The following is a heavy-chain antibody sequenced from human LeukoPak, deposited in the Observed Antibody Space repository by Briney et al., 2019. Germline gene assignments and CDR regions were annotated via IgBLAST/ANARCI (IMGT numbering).Heavy chain of an antibody. CDR3: AREYYGRALDP. CDR1: GYTFTGYY. Sequence: GASVKVSCKASGYTFTGYYMHWVRQAPGQGLEWMGWINPNSGGTNFAQKFQGRVTMTRDTSISTAYMELSRLRSDDTAVYYCAREYYGRALDPWGQGTLVPSPQ. V-gene: IGHV1-2*02. D-gene: IGHD2-21*01. J-gene: IGHJ5*02. CDR2: INPNSGGT.